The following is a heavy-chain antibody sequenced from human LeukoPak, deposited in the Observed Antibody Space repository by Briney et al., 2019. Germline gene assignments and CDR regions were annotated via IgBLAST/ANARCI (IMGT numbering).Heavy chain of an antibody. CDR3: ARGLRYSGSDPSGAFDI. D-gene: IGHD1-26*01. J-gene: IGHJ3*02. Sequence: SETLSLTCTVSGGSISSYYWSWIRQPPGKGLEWIGYIYYSGSTNYNPSLKSRVTISVDTSKNQFSLKLSSVTAADTAVYYCARGLRYSGSDPSGAFDIWGQGTMVTVSS. CDR1: GGSISSYY. V-gene: IGHV4-59*01. CDR2: IYYSGST.